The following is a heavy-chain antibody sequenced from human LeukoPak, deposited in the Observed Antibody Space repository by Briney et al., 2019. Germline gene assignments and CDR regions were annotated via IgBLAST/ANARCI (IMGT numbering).Heavy chain of an antibody. V-gene: IGHV4-34*01. CDR3: ARVADTYWFDP. CDR2: INHSGST. D-gene: IGHD5-18*01. Sequence: SETLSLTCAAYGGSFSGYYWSWIRQPPGKGLERIGEINHSGSTNYNPSLKSRVTISVDTSKNQFSLKLSSVTAADTAVYYCARVADTYWFDPWGQGTLVTVSS. CDR1: GGSFSGYY. J-gene: IGHJ5*02.